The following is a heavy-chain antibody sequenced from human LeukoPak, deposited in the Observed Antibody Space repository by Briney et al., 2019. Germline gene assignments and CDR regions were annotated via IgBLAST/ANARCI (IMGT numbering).Heavy chain of an antibody. CDR3: AKDSSGYYEHFDY. D-gene: IGHD3-22*01. J-gene: IGHJ4*02. CDR2: ISWNSGSI. CDR1: GFTSDDYA. V-gene: IGHV3-9*02. Sequence: GGSLRLSCAASGFTSDDYAMHWVRQAPGKGLEWVSGISWNSGSIGYADSVKGRFTISRDNAKNSLYLQMNSLRAEDTALYYCAKDSSGYYEHFDYWGQGTLVTVSS.